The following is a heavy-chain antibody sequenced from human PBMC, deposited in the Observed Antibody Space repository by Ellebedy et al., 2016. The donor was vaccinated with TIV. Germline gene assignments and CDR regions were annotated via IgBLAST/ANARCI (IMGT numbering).Heavy chain of an antibody. CDR1: GGSFSGYY. J-gene: IGHJ4*02. D-gene: IGHD3-22*01. V-gene: IGHV4-34*01. CDR3: ARGPRRVIVVVITNWAFDY. Sequence: SETLSLXXAVYGGSFSGYYWSWIRQPPGKGLEWIGEINHSGSTNYNPSLKSRVTISVDTSKNQFSLKLSSVTAADTAVYYCARGPRRVIVVVITNWAFDYWGQGTLVTVSS. CDR2: INHSGST.